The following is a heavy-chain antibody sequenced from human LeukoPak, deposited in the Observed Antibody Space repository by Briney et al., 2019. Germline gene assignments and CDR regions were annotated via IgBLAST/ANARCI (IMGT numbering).Heavy chain of an antibody. D-gene: IGHD4-17*01. V-gene: IGHV3-30*02. CDR2: IRYDGSSK. CDR3: ARYSVNYGLDY. J-gene: IGHJ4*02. CDR1: GFTFSNYV. Sequence: GGSLRLSCAASGFTFSNYVIHWVRQPPGKGLEWVSLIRYDGSSKYYADSVRGRFTISRDNSKNTLYLQMNSLRAEDTAVYYCARYSVNYGLDYWGQGTLVTVSS.